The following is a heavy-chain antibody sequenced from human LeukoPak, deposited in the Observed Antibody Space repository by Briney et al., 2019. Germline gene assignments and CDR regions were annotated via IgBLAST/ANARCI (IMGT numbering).Heavy chain of an antibody. V-gene: IGHV3-23*01. D-gene: IGHD6-19*01. CDR2: VNYNGDST. CDR3: AKEQWLV. CDR1: GFTFSNYA. J-gene: IGHJ4*02. Sequence: RGSLRLSCAASGFTFSNYAMSWVRQAPGKGLEWVSAVNYNGDSTYYADSVKGRFTISRDNSKNTLYLQMNTLRAEDTAIYYCAKEQWLVWGQGTLVTVSS.